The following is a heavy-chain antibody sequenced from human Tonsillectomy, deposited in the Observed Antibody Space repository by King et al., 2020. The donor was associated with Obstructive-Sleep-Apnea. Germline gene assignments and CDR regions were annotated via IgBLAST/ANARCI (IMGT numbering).Heavy chain of an antibody. D-gene: IGHD1-26*01. V-gene: IGHV4-31*03. CDR1: GGSISSGGYS. J-gene: IGHJ4*02. CDR2: IYYSGTT. Sequence: QVQLQESGPGLVKPSQTLSLTCTVSGGSISSGGYSWRWICPHPGKGLGWVVYIYYSGTTYYNPSLKSRVTISVDTSKNQISLKLSSVTAADTAVYYCARAGSWETVPDFDYWGQGTLVTVSS. CDR3: ARAGSWETVPDFDY.